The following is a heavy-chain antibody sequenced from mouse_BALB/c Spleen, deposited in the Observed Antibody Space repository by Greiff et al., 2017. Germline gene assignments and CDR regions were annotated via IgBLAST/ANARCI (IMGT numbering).Heavy chain of an antibody. CDR3: ARGDYYAPYAMDY. J-gene: IGHJ4*01. CDR1: GFTFSSFG. D-gene: IGHD1-1*01. Sequence: EVQRVESGGGLVQPGGSRKLSCAASGFTFSSFGMHWVRQAPEKGLEWVAYISSGSSTIYYADTVKGRFTISRDNPKNTLFLQMTSLRSEDTAMYYCARGDYYAPYAMDYWGQGTSVTVSS. V-gene: IGHV5-17*02. CDR2: ISSGSSTI.